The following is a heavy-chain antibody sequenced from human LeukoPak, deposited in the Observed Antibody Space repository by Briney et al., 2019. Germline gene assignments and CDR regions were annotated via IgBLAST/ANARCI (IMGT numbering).Heavy chain of an antibody. CDR2: INPNSGGT. V-gene: IGHV1-2*02. CDR1: GYTFTGYY. D-gene: IGHD3-10*01. J-gene: IGHJ4*02. CDR3: AREIGITMVRGVFDY. Sequence: GASVKVSCKASGYTFTGYYMHWVRQAPGQGLECMGWINPNSGGTNYAQKFQGRVTMTRDTSISTAYMELRSLRSDDTAVYYCAREIGITMVRGVFDYWGQGTLVTVSS.